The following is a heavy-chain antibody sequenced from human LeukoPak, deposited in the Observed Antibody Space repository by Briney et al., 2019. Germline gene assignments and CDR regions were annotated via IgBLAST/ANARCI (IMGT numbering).Heavy chain of an antibody. Sequence: GGSLRLSCAASGFTFSSYWMHWARQAPGKGLVWVSRINSDGSSTSYADSVKGRFTISRDNAMNTLYLQMNSVRAEDTAVYYCAMVRGYYYHGLDVWGQGTTVTVSS. CDR2: INSDGSST. V-gene: IGHV3-74*01. CDR1: GFTFSSYW. J-gene: IGHJ6*02. D-gene: IGHD3-10*01. CDR3: AMVRGYYYHGLDV.